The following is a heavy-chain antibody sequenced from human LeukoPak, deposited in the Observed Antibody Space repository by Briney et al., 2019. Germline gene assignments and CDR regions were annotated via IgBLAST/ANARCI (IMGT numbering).Heavy chain of an antibody. Sequence: GGSLRLSCAASGFTFSSYAMSWVRQTPGKGPEWVSAISGSSGTTYYADSVRRRVTTSRDNSKNTLYLQMTGLRAEDAALYYCAGVWGPSSAWPWAFEYWGQGTLVTVSS. V-gene: IGHV3-23*01. D-gene: IGHD6-13*01. CDR3: AGVWGPSSAWPWAFEY. J-gene: IGHJ4*02. CDR1: GFTFSSYA. CDR2: ISGSSGTT.